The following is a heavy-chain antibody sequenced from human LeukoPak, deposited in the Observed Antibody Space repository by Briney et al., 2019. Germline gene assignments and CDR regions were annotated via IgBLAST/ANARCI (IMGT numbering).Heavy chain of an antibody. CDR1: GWSFNDYY. CDR2: INARGDT. V-gene: IGHV4-34*01. Sequence: PSDTLSLICAVYGWSFNDYYWNWIRQPPGKGLEWIGEINARGDTNHNPSLKSRVTISVDTSKKQFSLRLTSMIAADTALYYCARGQVPAARGYNWFDPWGQGTLVTVSS. J-gene: IGHJ5*02. D-gene: IGHD2-2*01. CDR3: ARGQVPAARGYNWFDP.